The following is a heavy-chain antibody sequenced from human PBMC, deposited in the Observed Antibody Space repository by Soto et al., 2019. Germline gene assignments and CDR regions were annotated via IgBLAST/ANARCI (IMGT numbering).Heavy chain of an antibody. J-gene: IGHJ6*02. D-gene: IGHD6-19*01. CDR2: LDQSGGT. CDR3: AREDSYGWSGESLDV. V-gene: IGHV4-34*01. CDR1: GDSLSSQS. Sequence: SETLSLTCAVVGDSLSSQSWNWIRQSPGQGLEWIGELDQSGGTNYNPSLKSRAIISDDTSKNQFSLTLTSLTAGDTAVYYCAREDSYGWSGESLDVWGQGTTVTVSS.